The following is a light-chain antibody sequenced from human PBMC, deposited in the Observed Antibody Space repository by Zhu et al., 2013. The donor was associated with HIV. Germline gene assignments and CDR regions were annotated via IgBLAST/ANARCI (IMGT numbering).Light chain of an antibody. CDR2: WAS. J-gene: IGKJ2*01. CDR1: QSVLYSSDNKNY. CDR3: QQYYSTPYT. Sequence: DIVMTQSPESLAVSLGERATLNCKSSQSVLYSSDNKNYLAWYQQKPRQPPKLLIYWASTRESGVPDRFSGSGSGTDFTLTISSLQAEDVAVYYCQQYYSTPYTFGQGTKLEIK. V-gene: IGKV4-1*01.